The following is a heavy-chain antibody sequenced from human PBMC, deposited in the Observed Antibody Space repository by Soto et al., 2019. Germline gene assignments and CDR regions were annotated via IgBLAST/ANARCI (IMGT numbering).Heavy chain of an antibody. CDR3: ARGGRYFSSTSCRNSGTVMDV. CDR2: NNHKEST. CDR1: GGSFSGYY. Sequence: SESLSLTCAVYGGSFSGYYWSGPRQPPGKGLVWFGENNHKESTNYTPTHKGRVTIAVDTSKNQFTLKLTSVTAADTAVYYCARGGRYFSSTSCRNSGTVMDVWGQGTTVTV. D-gene: IGHD2-2*01. V-gene: IGHV4-34*01. J-gene: IGHJ6*02.